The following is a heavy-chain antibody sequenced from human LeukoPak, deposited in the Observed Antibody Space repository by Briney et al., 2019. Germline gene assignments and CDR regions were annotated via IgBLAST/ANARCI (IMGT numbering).Heavy chain of an antibody. CDR3: ARSRALNCGGDCDAFDI. V-gene: IGHV3-13*01. CDR2: IGTAGDT. CDR1: GFTFSSYD. D-gene: IGHD2-21*02. Sequence: GGSLRLSCAACGFTFSSYDMHLVRQATGKGLEWVSAIGTAGDTYYPGSVKGRFTISRENAKNSLYLQMNSLRAGDTAVYYCARSRALNCGGDCDAFDIWGQGTMVTVSS. J-gene: IGHJ3*02.